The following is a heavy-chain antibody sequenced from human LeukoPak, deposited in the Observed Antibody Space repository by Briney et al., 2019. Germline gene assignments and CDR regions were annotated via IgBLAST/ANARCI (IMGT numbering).Heavy chain of an antibody. CDR1: GFTFSSYW. D-gene: IGHD6-13*01. CDR3: ARVRSSSWYAWRYFDY. Sequence: GGSLRLSCAASGFTFSSYWVHSVRQARGKRLVCVSRINSEGSSTSYADSVKGRFTISTDNAKNTLYLQMNSLRAENTAVYYCARVRSSSWYAWRYFDYRGQGTLVTVSS. V-gene: IGHV3-74*01. J-gene: IGHJ4*02. CDR2: INSEGSST.